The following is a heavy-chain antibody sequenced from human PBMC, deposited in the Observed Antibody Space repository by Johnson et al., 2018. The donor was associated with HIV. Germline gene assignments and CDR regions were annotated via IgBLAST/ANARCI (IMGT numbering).Heavy chain of an antibody. Sequence: VQLVESGGGVVQPGRSLRLSCAASGFTFSSYAMHWVRQAPGKGLEWVSYISSSGSTIYYADSVKGRFTISRDNSKTTLYLQMNSLRVEDTAVYFCARGCRDGFPSASFLW. D-gene: IGHD5-24*01. V-gene: IGHV3-48*01. CDR2: ISSSGSTI. CDR3: ARGCRDGFPSASFL. J-gene: IGHJ2*01. CDR1: GFTFSSYA.